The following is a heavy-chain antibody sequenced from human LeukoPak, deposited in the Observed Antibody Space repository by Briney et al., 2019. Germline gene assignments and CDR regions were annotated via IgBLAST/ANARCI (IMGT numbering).Heavy chain of an antibody. CDR1: GYTFTSYY. CDR2: INPSGGST. V-gene: IGHV1-46*01. Sequence: GASVTVSSKASGYTFTSYYMHWVRQAPGQGLEWMGIINPSGGSTSYAQKFQGRVTMTRDTSTSTVYMELSSLRSEDTAVYYCARDQGGYGLFDYWGQGTLVTVSS. CDR3: ARDQGGYGLFDY. D-gene: IGHD5-12*01. J-gene: IGHJ4*02.